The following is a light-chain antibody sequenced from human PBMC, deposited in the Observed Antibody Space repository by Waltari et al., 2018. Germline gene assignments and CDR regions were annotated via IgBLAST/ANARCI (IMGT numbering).Light chain of an antibody. CDR1: RWDVGAYRY. CDR2: EVD. J-gene: IGLJ1*01. V-gene: IGLV2-8*01. Sequence: QSALTQPPSATGSPGQSVPIPCPGGRWDVGAYRYVPWYQQHPGRAPKVIMYEVDKRPSGVPDRFSGSKSGTTASLTISGLKVEDEADYYCTSYGGTNNFLFGSGTKVTV. CDR3: TSYGGTNNFL.